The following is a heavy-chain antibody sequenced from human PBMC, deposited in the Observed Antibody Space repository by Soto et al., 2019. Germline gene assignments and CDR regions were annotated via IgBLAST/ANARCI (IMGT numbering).Heavy chain of an antibody. D-gene: IGHD3-10*01. CDR3: ARHRRNYYGSGSYLLDY. CDR2: IYYSGST. J-gene: IGHJ4*02. V-gene: IGHV4-39*01. CDR1: GGSISSSSYY. Sequence: KPSETLSLTCTVSGGSISSSSYYWGWIRQPPGKGLEWIGSIYYSGSTYYNPSLKSRVTISVDTPKNQFSLKLSSVTAADTAVYYCARHRRNYYGSGSYLLDYWGQGTLVTVSS.